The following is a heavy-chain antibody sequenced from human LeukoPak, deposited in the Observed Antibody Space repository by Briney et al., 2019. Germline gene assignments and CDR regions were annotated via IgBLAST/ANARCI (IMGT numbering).Heavy chain of an antibody. Sequence: GGSLRLSCAASGFTFDDYAMHWVRQAPGKGLEWVSGISWNSGSIGYADSVKGRFTISRDNAKNSLYLQMNSLRAEDTAVYYCARYCPKNIVVVPAAKCDAFDIWGQGTMVTVSS. V-gene: IGHV3-9*01. CDR2: ISWNSGSI. CDR1: GFTFDDYA. D-gene: IGHD2-2*01. CDR3: ARYCPKNIVVVPAAKCDAFDI. J-gene: IGHJ3*02.